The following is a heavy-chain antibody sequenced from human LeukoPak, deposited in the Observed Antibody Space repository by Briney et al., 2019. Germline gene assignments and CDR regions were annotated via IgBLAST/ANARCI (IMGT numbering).Heavy chain of an antibody. CDR1: GGSISSSSYY. CDR3: ARQSQHSGYQAPDY. Sequence: SETLSLTCTVSGGSISSSSYYWGWIRQPPGKGLEWIGSIYHSGSTYYNPSLKSRVTISVDTSKNQFSLKLSSVTAADTAVYYCARQSQHSGYQAPDYWGQGTLVTVSS. J-gene: IGHJ4*02. D-gene: IGHD5-12*01. CDR2: IYHSGST. V-gene: IGHV4-39*01.